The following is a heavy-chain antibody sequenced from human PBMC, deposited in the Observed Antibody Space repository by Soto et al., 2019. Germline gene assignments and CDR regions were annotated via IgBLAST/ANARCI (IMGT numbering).Heavy chain of an antibody. CDR2: INHRGNT. D-gene: IGHD5-18*01. V-gene: IGHV4-34*01. J-gene: IGHJ4*02. CDR3: ARNVDTAMVFDY. Sequence: QVQLQQGGPGLVKPSETLSLTCAVYGGSFRGYYWSWIRQPPGKGLEWIGEINHRGNTNYNPSLKSRVTISVDTSKNQFSLKLSFVTAADTAVYYCARNVDTAMVFDYWGQGTLVTVSS. CDR1: GGSFRGYY.